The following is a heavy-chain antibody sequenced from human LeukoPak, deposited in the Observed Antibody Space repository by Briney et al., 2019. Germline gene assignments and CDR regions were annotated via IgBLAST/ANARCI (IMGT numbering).Heavy chain of an antibody. V-gene: IGHV1-2*02. Sequence: ASVKVSFKASGYTCTGYCMHWVRQAPGQGLEWMGLINPNSGGTNYAQKFQGSVIMTRDTSISTAYMELSRLRSDDTAVYYCAREKYYGSGSWDFDYWGQGTLVTVSS. D-gene: IGHD3-10*01. J-gene: IGHJ4*02. CDR1: GYTCTGYC. CDR2: INPNSGGT. CDR3: AREKYYGSGSWDFDY.